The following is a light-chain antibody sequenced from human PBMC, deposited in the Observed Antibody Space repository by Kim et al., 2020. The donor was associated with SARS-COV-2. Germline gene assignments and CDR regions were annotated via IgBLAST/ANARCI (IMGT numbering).Light chain of an antibody. J-gene: IGLJ3*02. V-gene: IGLV2-8*01. CDR1: SSGVGDYNY. Sequence: GPSVPISCTGTSSGVGDYNYVSWYQQHPGKAPKLVIYEVSKRPSGVPDRFSGSKSGNTASLTVSGLQAEDEADYYCNSYAGSNNWVFGGGTKLTVL. CDR2: EVS. CDR3: NSYAGSNNWV.